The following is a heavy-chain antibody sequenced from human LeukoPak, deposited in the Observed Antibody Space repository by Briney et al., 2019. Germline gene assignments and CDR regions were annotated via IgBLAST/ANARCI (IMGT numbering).Heavy chain of an antibody. J-gene: IGHJ4*02. D-gene: IGHD1-26*01. Sequence: GGSLRLSWAASGFTFSSYGMNWVRQARGKGLEWVSYISSSSNTIYYADSVKGRFTISRDNAQNSLYLQMNSLRAEDTAVYYCARVSGSYPGYWGQGTLVTVSS. CDR2: ISSSSNTI. CDR1: GFTFSSYG. V-gene: IGHV3-48*01. CDR3: ARVSGSYPGY.